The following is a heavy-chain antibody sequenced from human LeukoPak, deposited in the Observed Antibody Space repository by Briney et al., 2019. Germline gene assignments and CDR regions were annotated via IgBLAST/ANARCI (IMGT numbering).Heavy chain of an antibody. Sequence: DSVKGRFPISRDDSKNMLYLQMNSLSAEDTAVYYCAKGPGRIYYYYRDVWGKGTTVTISS. J-gene: IGHJ6*03. CDR3: AKGPGRIYYYYRDV. V-gene: IGHV3-30*02. D-gene: IGHD2/OR15-2a*01.